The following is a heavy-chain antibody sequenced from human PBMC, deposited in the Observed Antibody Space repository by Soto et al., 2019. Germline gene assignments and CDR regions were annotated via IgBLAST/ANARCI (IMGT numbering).Heavy chain of an antibody. CDR2: ISAYNGNT. V-gene: IGHV1-18*04. J-gene: IGHJ5*02. Sequence: ASVKVSCKASGYTFTSYGISWVLQAPGQGLEWMGWISAYNGNTNYAQKLQGRVTMTTDTSTSTAYMELRSLRSDDTAVYYCARRVPFGRGYYTDWFDPWGQGTLVTVSS. CDR3: ARRVPFGRGYYTDWFDP. CDR1: GYTFTSYG. D-gene: IGHD3-3*01.